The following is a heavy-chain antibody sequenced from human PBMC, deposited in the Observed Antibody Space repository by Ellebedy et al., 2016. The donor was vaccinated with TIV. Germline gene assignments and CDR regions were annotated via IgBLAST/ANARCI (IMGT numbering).Heavy chain of an antibody. J-gene: IGHJ4*02. CDR3: VRGCTNGECQPGGFDY. CDR1: GFTFSRYW. CDR2: VYRDETTT. V-gene: IGHV3-74*01. D-gene: IGHD2-8*01. Sequence: GESLKISCAASGFTFSRYWMHWVRQVPGKGLLWVSRVYRDETTTLYADSVKGRFTVSRDNAKNTLYLQMNSLRAEDTAVYYSVRGCTNGECQPGGFDYWGQGTLVTVSS.